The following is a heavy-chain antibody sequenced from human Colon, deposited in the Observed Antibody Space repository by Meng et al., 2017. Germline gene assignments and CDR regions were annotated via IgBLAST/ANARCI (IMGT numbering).Heavy chain of an antibody. D-gene: IGHD3-10*01. CDR1: GGSFSGYY. J-gene: IGHJ6*02. CDR2: INHSGST. Sequence: SETLSLTCAVYGGSFSGYYWSWSRQRPGKGLEWIGEINHSGSTNYNPTLKSQVTITVDTSKSQFSLKLSSVTAADTAVYYCARGLRGLDVWGQGTTVTVSS. V-gene: IGHV4-34*01. CDR3: ARGLRGLDV.